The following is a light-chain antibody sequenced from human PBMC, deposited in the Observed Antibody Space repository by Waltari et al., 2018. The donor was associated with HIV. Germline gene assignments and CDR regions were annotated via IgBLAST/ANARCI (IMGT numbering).Light chain of an antibody. J-gene: IGLJ2*01. V-gene: IGLV2-8*01. CDR2: DVT. CDR3: ASPAGSKDV. Sequence: QSALTQPPSASGSPGQSVTISCTGTSSDVGAYNYVSWFQQHPGKAPKLMIYDVTKRPSGVPDRFSGSKSGNTASLTVPWLQAEDAADYYCASPAGSKDVFGGGTRLTVL. CDR1: SSDVGAYNY.